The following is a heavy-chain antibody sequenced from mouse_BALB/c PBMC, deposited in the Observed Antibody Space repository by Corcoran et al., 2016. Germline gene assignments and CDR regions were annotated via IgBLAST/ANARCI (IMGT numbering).Heavy chain of an antibody. CDR2: INPNNGGT. CDR1: GYTFTDYN. Sequence: EVLLQQSGPELVKPGASVKIPCKASGYTFTDYNMDWVKQSHGKSLEWIGDINPNNGGTIYNQKFKGKATLTVDKSSSTAYMELRSLTSEDTAVYYCARGSDSSGYAWFAYWGQGTLVTVSA. D-gene: IGHD3-2*01. CDR3: ARGSDSSGYAWFAY. V-gene: IGHV1-18*01. J-gene: IGHJ3*01.